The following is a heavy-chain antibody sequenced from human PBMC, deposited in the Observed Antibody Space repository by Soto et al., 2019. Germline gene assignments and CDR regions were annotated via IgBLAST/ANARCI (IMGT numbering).Heavy chain of an antibody. V-gene: IGHV4-31*03. D-gene: IGHD3-3*01. CDR3: ARGGVVTRHFGS. J-gene: IGHJ4*02. CDR2: TFHSGCT. Sequence: PTETLSLTCNVSGVAISSGGYHWSWIRQYPGKGLEWIGHTFHSGCTNYNPSLQSRLTISVDTSKNQFSLHLISVTAADTAVYFCARGGVVTRHFGSWGQGTLVTVSS. CDR1: GVAISSGGYH.